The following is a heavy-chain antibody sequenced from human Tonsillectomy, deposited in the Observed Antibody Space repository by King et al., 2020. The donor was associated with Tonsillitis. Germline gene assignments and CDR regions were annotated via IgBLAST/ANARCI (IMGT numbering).Heavy chain of an antibody. CDR2: ISYDGSNQ. D-gene: IGHD1-26*01. J-gene: IGHJ4*02. CDR3: ALPGAT. Sequence: VQLVESGGGVVQPGRSLRLSCAASGFTFSIYGMHWVRQAPGKGLEWVAVISYDGSNQYYADSVKGRFTISRDNSKNTLYLQMNSLRAEDTAVYYCALPGATGGQGTLVTVSS. CDR1: GFTFSIYG. V-gene: IGHV3-30*03.